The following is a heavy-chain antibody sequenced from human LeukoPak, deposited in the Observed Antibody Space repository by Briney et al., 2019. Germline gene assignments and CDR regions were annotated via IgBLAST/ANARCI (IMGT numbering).Heavy chain of an antibody. D-gene: IGHD6-13*01. V-gene: IGHV3-23*01. J-gene: IGHJ6*02. CDR3: AKDSSSSWYGYYYYGMDV. CDR1: GFTFSSYA. CDR2: ISGSGGST. Sequence: GGSLRLSCAASGFTFSSYAMSWVRQAPGKGLEWVSAISGSGGSTYYADSVKGRFTISRDNFKNTLYLQMNSLRAEDTAVYYCAKDSSSSWYGYYYYGMDVWGQGTTVTVSS.